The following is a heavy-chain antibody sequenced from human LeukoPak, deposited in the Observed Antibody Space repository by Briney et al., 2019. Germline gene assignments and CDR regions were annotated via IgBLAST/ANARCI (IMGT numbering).Heavy chain of an antibody. CDR1: GHTFTNYY. CDR3: ARDNSVEDTAWWFDP. Sequence: ASVKVSCKASGHTFTNYYMHWVRQAPGQGLEWMGMINPSGGGTSYAQKFQGRVTMTRDTSTSTVYMELSSLRSEDTAVYYCARDNSVEDTAWWFDPWGQGTLVTVSS. CDR2: INPSGGGT. D-gene: IGHD4-23*01. V-gene: IGHV1-46*01. J-gene: IGHJ5*02.